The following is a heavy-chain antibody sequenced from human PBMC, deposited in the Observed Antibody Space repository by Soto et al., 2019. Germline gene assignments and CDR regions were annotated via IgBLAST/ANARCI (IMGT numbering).Heavy chain of an antibody. J-gene: IGHJ4*02. Sequence: EVQLLESGGGLVQPGGSLRLSCAASGFTFNSYAMSWVRQAPGKGLEWVSAISGSGGSTYYADSVKGRFTISRDNSKNALDQQKNGMRDEDTAVYYCAKEDYGDYAYYFDYWGQGTLVTVSS. CDR2: ISGSGGST. V-gene: IGHV3-23*01. CDR1: GFTFNSYA. D-gene: IGHD4-17*01. CDR3: AKEDYGDYAYYFDY.